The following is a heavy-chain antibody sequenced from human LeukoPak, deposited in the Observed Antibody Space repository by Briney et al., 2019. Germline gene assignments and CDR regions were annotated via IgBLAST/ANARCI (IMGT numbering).Heavy chain of an antibody. J-gene: IGHJ4*02. CDR1: GYTFSNSH. V-gene: IGHV1-46*01. Sequence: ASVKVSCKASGYTFSNSHIHWVRQAPGQGLEWMGIINPSNGNTEYAQRSQGRVTMTRDTSTSTVYMDLSSLRLEDTAVFYCAREPYSGSCHFDYWGQGTLLTVSS. CDR3: AREPYSGSCHFDY. D-gene: IGHD1-26*01. CDR2: INPSNGNT.